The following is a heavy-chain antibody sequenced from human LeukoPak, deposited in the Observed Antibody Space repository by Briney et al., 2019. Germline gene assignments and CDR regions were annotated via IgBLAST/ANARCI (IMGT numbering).Heavy chain of an antibody. V-gene: IGHV4-31*03. J-gene: IGHJ3*02. CDR2: IYYSGST. CDR3: AREIVGNNAFDI. D-gene: IGHD2-21*01. CDR1: GGSISSGGYY. Sequence: PSQTLSLTCTVSGGSISSGGYYWSWIRQYPGKGLEWIGYIYYSGSTYYNPSLKSRVTISVDTSKNQFSLKLSSVTAADTAVYYCAREIVGNNAFDIWGQGTMVTVSS.